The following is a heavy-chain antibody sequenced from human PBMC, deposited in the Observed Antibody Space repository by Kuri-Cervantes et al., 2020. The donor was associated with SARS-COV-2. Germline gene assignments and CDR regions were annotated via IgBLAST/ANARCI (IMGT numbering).Heavy chain of an antibody. J-gene: IGHJ4*02. V-gene: IGHV1-2*02. Sequence: ASVKVSCKASGYTFTGCYMHWVRQAPGQGLEWMGWINPNSGGTNYAQKFQGRVTMTTDTSTSTAYMELSSLRSEDTAVYYCARSAHSSYYFDYWGQGTLVTVSS. CDR1: GYTFTGCY. CDR3: ARSAHSSYYFDY. CDR2: INPNSGGT. D-gene: IGHD3-16*02.